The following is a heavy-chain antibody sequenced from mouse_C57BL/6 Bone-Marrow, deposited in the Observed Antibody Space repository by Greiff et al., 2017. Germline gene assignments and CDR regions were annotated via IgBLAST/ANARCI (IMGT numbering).Heavy chain of an antibody. CDR2: INPNNGGT. CDR3: ARLGDGYWYFDV. D-gene: IGHD2-3*01. V-gene: IGHV1-22*01. CDR1: EYTFTDYN. Sequence: VQLQQSGPELVKPGASVKMSCKASEYTFTDYNMHWVKQSHGKSLEWIGYINPNNGGTSYNQKFKGKATLTVNKSSSTAYMELRSLTSEDSAVYYCARLGDGYWYFDVWGTGTTVTVSS. J-gene: IGHJ1*03.